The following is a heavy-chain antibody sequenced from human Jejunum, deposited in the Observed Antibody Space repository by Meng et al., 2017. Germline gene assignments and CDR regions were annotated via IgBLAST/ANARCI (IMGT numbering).Heavy chain of an antibody. CDR1: GDSVSSNSAA. Sequence: QVQLKQAGPGLVKPSQTLSLTCAISGDSVSSNSAAWNWIRQSPSRGLEWLGRTYYRSKWSSDYAVSVRSRITINADTSKNQFSLQLNSVTPEDTAVYYCARKAVAVGTFDYWGQGTLVTVSS. V-gene: IGHV6-1*01. CDR2: TYYRSKWSS. CDR3: ARKAVAVGTFDY. J-gene: IGHJ4*02. D-gene: IGHD6-19*01.